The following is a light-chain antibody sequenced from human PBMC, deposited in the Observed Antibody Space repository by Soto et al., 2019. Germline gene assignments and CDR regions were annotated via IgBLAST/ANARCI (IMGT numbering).Light chain of an antibody. Sequence: QSVLTQPASVSGSPGQSIIISCTGTNSDVGGYNFVSWYQQHPGKAPKLMIYDVSNRPSGVSNRFSGSKSGNTASLNISGLQAEDEADYYCSSYTSSSIPYVFGIGTKLTVL. CDR1: NSDVGGYNF. V-gene: IGLV2-14*01. J-gene: IGLJ1*01. CDR2: DVS. CDR3: SSYTSSSIPYV.